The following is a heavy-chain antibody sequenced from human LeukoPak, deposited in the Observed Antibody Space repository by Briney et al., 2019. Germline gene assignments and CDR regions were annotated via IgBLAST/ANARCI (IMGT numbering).Heavy chain of an antibody. D-gene: IGHD1-14*01. CDR2: ISAYDGGT. J-gene: IGHJ3*02. CDR3: ARLARYHLLEASDI. Sequence: GASVKVSCKASGYSFTSYGFSWVRQAPGQGLEWLGWISAYDGGTNYEQKFHGRLTMTTETSTTTAYMELRSLRSDDTAVYYCARLARYHLLEASDIWGQGTMVTVSS. V-gene: IGHV1-18*01. CDR1: GYSFTSYG.